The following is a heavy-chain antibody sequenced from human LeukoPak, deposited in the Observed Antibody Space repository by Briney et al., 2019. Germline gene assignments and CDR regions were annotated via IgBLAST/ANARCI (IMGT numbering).Heavy chain of an antibody. V-gene: IGHV3-7*01. J-gene: IGHJ3*02. Sequence: GGSLRLSCAASGFTFSNYAMSWVRQAPGKGLEWVANIKEDGTTKNYVDSVRGRFSISRDNAEKSLYLQMTSLRAEDTAVYYCARDAGYNALDIWGQGTMVTVSS. CDR3: ARDAGYNALDI. CDR2: IKEDGTTK. D-gene: IGHD1-1*01. CDR1: GFTFSNYA.